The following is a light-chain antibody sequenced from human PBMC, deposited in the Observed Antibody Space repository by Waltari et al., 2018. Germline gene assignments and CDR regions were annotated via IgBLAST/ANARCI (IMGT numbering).Light chain of an antibody. CDR2: DVT. Sequence: QSALTQPASVSGSPGQSITISCPGPRSAVGGYNFVSWYQQHPGKAPKLMIYDVTNRPSGVSNRFSGSKSGNTASLTISGLQAEDEADYYCSSYTSSSAHYVFGSATKVTVL. V-gene: IGLV2-14*03. CDR3: SSYTSSSAHYV. CDR1: RSAVGGYNF. J-gene: IGLJ1*01.